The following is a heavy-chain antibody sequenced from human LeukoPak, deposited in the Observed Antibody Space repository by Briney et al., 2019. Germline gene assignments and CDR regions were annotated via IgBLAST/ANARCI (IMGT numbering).Heavy chain of an antibody. J-gene: IGHJ3*02. CDR1: GGSISSSSYY. V-gene: IGHV4-39*07. Sequence: SETLSLTCTVSGGSISSSSYYWSWIRQPPGKGLEWIGEINHSAYTNYNPSLKSRVTISVDTSKNQFSLKLTSVTAADTAVYYCARGQQWLRGEDAFDIWGQGTMVTVSS. D-gene: IGHD6-19*01. CDR2: INHSAYT. CDR3: ARGQQWLRGEDAFDI.